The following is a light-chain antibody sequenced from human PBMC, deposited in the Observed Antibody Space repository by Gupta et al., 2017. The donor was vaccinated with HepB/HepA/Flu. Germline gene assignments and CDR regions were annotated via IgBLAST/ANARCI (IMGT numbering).Light chain of an antibody. CDR2: CAS. J-gene: IGKJ5*01. V-gene: IGKV4-1*01. CDR1: QSFWDSSNSKNY. Sequence: DIAVTQSPYSLSVSLGERATINCKSSQSFWDSSNSKNYLAGYQQKPGQPPKLLFYCASTRECGVPDRFSGTRSGTEFSLTVSGLQAEDVATYYCLQDYNFPHTFGQGTLLEIK. CDR3: LQDYNFPHT.